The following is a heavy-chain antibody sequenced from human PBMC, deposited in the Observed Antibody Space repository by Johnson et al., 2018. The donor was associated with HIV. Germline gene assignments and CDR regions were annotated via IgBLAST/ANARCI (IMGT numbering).Heavy chain of an antibody. CDR3: ARDNEDIVLVGAFDI. CDR1: GFTFSSNS. CDR2: ISYDGSDK. Sequence: VHLVESGGGVVQPGRSLRLSCAASGFTFSSNSIHWVRQAPGKGLEWVAVISYDGSDKYYADSVKGRFTISRDNSKNTLYLQMNSLRAEDTAVYYCARDNEDIVLVGAFDIWGQGTMVTVSS. D-gene: IGHD2-8*02. J-gene: IGHJ3*02. V-gene: IGHV3-30*04.